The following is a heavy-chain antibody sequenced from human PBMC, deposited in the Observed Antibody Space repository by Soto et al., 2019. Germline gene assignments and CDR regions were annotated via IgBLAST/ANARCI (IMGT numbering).Heavy chain of an antibody. V-gene: IGHV3-53*04. D-gene: IGHD2-21*02. Sequence: EVQLEESGGGLVQPGGSLRLSCVVSGFSVSRNYMSWVRQAPGKGLEWVSDIYSGGSTYYADSVKGRFTISRHNSKTTLYLRMNRLRAEDTAVYYCARGGDPNYYWGQGTLVTVSS. CDR3: ARGGDPNYY. J-gene: IGHJ4*02. CDR1: GFSVSRNY. CDR2: IYSGGST.